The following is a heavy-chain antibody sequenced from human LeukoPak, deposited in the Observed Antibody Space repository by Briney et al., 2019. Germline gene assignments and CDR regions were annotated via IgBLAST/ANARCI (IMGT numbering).Heavy chain of an antibody. V-gene: IGHV1-24*01. J-gene: IGHJ4*02. D-gene: IGHD5-24*01. CDR3: ATSFRRDGYNLH. CDR2: FDPEDGET. Sequence: ASVKVSCKVSGYTLTELSMHWVRQAPGKGLEWMGGFDPEDGETIYAQKFQGRVTMTEDTTTDTAYMELSSLRSEDTAVYYCATSFRRDGYNLHWGQGTLVTVSS. CDR1: GYTLTELS.